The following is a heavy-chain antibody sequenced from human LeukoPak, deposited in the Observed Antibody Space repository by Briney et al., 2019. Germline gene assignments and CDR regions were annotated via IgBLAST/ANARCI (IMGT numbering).Heavy chain of an antibody. J-gene: IGHJ6*03. CDR2: ISGSGGST. CDR3: AKGPVVPAAIPGYNYYYYYYYMDV. V-gene: IGHV3-23*01. Sequence: PGGSLRLSCAASGFTFTSYSMNWVRQAPGKGLEWVSAISGSGGSTYYADSVKGRFTISRDNSKNTLYLQMNSLRAEDTAVYYCAKGPVVPAAIPGYNYYYYYYYMDVWGKGTTVTIPS. CDR1: GFTFTSYS. D-gene: IGHD2-2*01.